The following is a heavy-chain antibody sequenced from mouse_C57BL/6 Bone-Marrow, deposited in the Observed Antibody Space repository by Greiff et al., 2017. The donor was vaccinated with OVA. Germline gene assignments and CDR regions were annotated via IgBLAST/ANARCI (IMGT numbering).Heavy chain of an antibody. D-gene: IGHD2-10*02. CDR1: GYTFTGYW. Sequence: VKLQESGAELMKPGASVKLSCKATGYTFTGYWIEWVKQRPGHGLEWIGEILPGSGSTNYNEKFKGKATFTADTSSNTAYMQLSSLTTEDSAIYYCARSPPSNRGGIYAMDYWGQGTSVTVSS. V-gene: IGHV1-9*01. J-gene: IGHJ4*01. CDR3: ARSPPSNRGGIYAMDY. CDR2: ILPGSGST.